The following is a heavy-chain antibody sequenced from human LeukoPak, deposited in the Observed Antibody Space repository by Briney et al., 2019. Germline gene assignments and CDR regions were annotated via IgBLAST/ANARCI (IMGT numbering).Heavy chain of an antibody. CDR3: ARRGVAIDY. D-gene: IGHD3-3*01. J-gene: IGHJ4*02. Sequence: SETLSLTCSVSGGSISSSNYYWGWIRQPPGKGLEWIGSIYYRGSTYYNPSLKGRVTISVDTSKNQFSLRLSSVTAADTAVYYCARRGVAIDYWGQGTLVTVSS. V-gene: IGHV4-39*01. CDR2: IYYRGST. CDR1: GGSISSSNYY.